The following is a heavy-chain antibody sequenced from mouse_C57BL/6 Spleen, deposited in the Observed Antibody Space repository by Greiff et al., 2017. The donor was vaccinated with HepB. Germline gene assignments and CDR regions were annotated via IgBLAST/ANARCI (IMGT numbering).Heavy chain of an antibody. CDR2: IYPRSGNT. CDR3: ARGEDSDY. Sequence: QVQLQQSGAELARPGASVKLSCKASGYTFTSYGISWVKQRPGQGLEWIGEIYPRSGNTYYNEKFKGKATLTADKSSSTAYMELRSLTSEDSAVYFCARGEDSDYWGQGTTLTVSS. V-gene: IGHV1-81*01. CDR1: GYTFTSYG. J-gene: IGHJ2*01.